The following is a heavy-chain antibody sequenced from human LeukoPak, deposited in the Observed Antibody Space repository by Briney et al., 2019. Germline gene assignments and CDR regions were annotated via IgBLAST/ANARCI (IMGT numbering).Heavy chain of an antibody. CDR2: VNHSGSP. CDR3: ARQAVTVTTFKDHYYGLDV. Sequence: SETLSLTCAVYGGSFTGYYWSWIRQPPGKGLEWNGEVNHSGSPNYNPSLKSRVTILVDTSKNQFSLMLTSLTAADTSVYYCARQAVTVTTFKDHYYGLDVWGQGTTVTVSS. J-gene: IGHJ6*02. D-gene: IGHD4-17*01. V-gene: IGHV4-34*01. CDR1: GGSFTGYY.